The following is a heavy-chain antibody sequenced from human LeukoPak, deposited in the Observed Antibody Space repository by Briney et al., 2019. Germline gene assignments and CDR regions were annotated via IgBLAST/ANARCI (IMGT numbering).Heavy chain of an antibody. Sequence: PSETLSLTCTVSGGSISSYYWSWIRQPPGKGLEWIGYIYYSGSTNYNPSLRSRVTISVDTSKNQFSLKLSSVTAADTAVYYCARTTMVRGTYYMDVWGKGTTVTVSS. CDR1: GGSISSYY. V-gene: IGHV4-59*01. D-gene: IGHD3-10*01. CDR2: IYYSGST. J-gene: IGHJ6*03. CDR3: ARTTMVRGTYYMDV.